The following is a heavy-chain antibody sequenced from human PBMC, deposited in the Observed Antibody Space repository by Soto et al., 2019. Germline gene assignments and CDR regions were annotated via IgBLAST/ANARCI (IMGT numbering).Heavy chain of an antibody. V-gene: IGHV4-30-4*01. CDR2: IYYSGST. Sequence: PSETLSLTCTVSGGSISSGDYYWSWIRQPPGKGLEWIGYIYYSGSTYYNPSLKSRVTISVDTSKNQFSLKLSSVTAADTAVYYCARHPDGTPDYGDYVREYNWFDPWGQGTLVTVSS. J-gene: IGHJ5*02. CDR3: ARHPDGTPDYGDYVREYNWFDP. D-gene: IGHD4-17*01. CDR1: GGSISSGDYY.